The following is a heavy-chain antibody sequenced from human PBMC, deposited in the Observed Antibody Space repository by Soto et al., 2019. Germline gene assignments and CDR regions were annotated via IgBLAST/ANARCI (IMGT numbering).Heavy chain of an antibody. CDR1: GYTFGNND. V-gene: IGHV1-8*01. D-gene: IGHD2-8*01. Sequence: ASVKVSCKASGYTFGNNDISWVRQATGQGREWMGWMNPNSGNTGYAQKFQGRGSMTRNTSITTAYLELSSLRSDDTAIYYCATMATYCTLNWFDPWGQGTLVTVSS. CDR3: ATMATYCTLNWFDP. CDR2: MNPNSGNT. J-gene: IGHJ5*02.